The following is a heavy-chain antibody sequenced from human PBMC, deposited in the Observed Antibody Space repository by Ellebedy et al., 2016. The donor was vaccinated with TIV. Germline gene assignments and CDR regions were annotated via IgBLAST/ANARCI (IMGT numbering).Heavy chain of an antibody. CDR1: GFTFVTSA. D-gene: IGHD6-19*01. J-gene: IGHJ4*02. Sequence: GESLKISXAASGFTFVTSAMHWVRQAPGKGLEWVAAMSYDGSNEYYADSVRGRVTISRDDSKNTLYLQMNSLRAEDTAIYYCARAPPGSGPDHWGQGTLVSVSS. CDR3: ARAPPGSGPDH. V-gene: IGHV3-30-3*01. CDR2: MSYDGSNE.